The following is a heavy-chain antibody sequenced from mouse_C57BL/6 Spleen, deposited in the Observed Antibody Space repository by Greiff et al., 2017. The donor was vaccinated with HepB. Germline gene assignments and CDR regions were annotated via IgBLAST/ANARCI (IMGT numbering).Heavy chain of an antibody. D-gene: IGHD3-3*01. CDR1: GYTFTSYG. J-gene: IGHJ2*01. V-gene: IGHV1-81*01. Sequence: QVHVKQSGAELARPGASVKLSCKASGYTFTSYGISWVKQRTGQGLEWIGEIYPRSGNTYYNEKFKGKATLTADKSSSTAYMELRSLTSEDSAVYFCAREGDEYYFDYWGQGTTLTVSS. CDR3: AREGDEYYFDY. CDR2: IYPRSGNT.